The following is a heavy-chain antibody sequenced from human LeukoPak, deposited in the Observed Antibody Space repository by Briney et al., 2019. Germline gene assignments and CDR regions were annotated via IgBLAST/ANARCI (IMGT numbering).Heavy chain of an antibody. CDR2: IIPIFGTA. CDR3: ATGLPTDYYDSSSYYGRPFDY. V-gene: IGHV1-69*05. D-gene: IGHD3-22*01. J-gene: IGHJ4*02. Sequence: SVKVSCKASGYTFTSYYMHWVRQAPGQGLEWMGGIIPIFGTANYAQKFQGRVTITTDESTSTAYMELSSLRSEDTAVYYCATGLPTDYYDSSSYYGRPFDYWGQGTLVTVSS. CDR1: GYTFTSYY.